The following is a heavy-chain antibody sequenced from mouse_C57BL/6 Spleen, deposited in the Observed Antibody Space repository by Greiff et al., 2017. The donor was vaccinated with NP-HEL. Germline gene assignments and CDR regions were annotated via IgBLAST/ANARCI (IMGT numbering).Heavy chain of an antibody. CDR3: AREWGGNYVRYAMDY. V-gene: IGHV1-64*01. Sequence: VQLQQPGAELVKPGASVKLSCKASGYTFTSYWMHWVKQRPGQGLEWIGMIHPNSGSTNYNEKFKSKATLTVDKSSSTAYMQLSSLTSEDSAVYYCAREWGGNYVRYAMDYWGQGTSVTVSS. J-gene: IGHJ4*01. CDR2: IHPNSGST. D-gene: IGHD2-1*01. CDR1: GYTFTSYW.